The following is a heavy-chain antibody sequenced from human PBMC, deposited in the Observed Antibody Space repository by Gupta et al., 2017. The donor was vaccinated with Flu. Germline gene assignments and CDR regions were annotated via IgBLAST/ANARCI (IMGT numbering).Heavy chain of an antibody. Sequence: EVQLVESGGGLVKPGGSLRLSCAASGFTFSTYSMNWVRQAPGKGLEWVSPISSSNSYIYYADSVKGRFTISRDNAKNSLYLQMNSLRAEDTAVYYCAGTWSGFDYWGQGTLVTVSS. CDR2: ISSSNSYI. D-gene: IGHD3-3*01. J-gene: IGHJ4*02. V-gene: IGHV3-21*01. CDR3: AGTWSGFDY. CDR1: GFTFSTYS.